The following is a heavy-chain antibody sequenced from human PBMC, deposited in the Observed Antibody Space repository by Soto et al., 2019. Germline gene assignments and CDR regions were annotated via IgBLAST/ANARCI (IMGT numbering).Heavy chain of an antibody. V-gene: IGHV4-61*08. CDR1: GGSISSGEYY. D-gene: IGHD3-16*02. CDR2: IYYSGST. Sequence: SETLSLTCTVSGGSISSGEYYCSWIRQPPGKGLEWIGYIYYSGSTNYNPSLKSRVTISVDTSKNQFSLKLSSVTAADTAVYYCARGSMITFGGVIPAPAFDIWGQGTMVTVS. CDR3: ARGSMITFGGVIPAPAFDI. J-gene: IGHJ3*02.